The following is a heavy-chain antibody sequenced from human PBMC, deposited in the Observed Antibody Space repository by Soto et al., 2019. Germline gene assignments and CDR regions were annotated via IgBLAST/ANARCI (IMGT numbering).Heavy chain of an antibody. D-gene: IGHD6-6*01. CDR3: ARDRAEGSSSTPAGGMDV. CDR2: IHYSGVT. Sequence: PSETLSLTCSVSGGSIRTYYWNWIRQPPGGGLEWIAYIHYSGVTNYSPSLRGRVSISIDRSNNEFSLKVSSVTAADTAVYYCARDRAEGSSSTPAGGMDVWAQGLRSPSP. J-gene: IGHJ6*02. V-gene: IGHV4-59*01. CDR1: GGSIRTYY.